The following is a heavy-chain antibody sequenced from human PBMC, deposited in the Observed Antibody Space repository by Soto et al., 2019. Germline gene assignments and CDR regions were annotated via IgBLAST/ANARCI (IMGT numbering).Heavy chain of an antibody. V-gene: IGHV3-49*04. CDR3: TRYYYESSGYYVY. Sequence: PGGSLSLACTGSGFNFANYALTWVRQAPGKGLEWVGFIRGETNGGTADYAASLKGRITISRDDSKSIAYLEINSLQTEDTAVYYCTRYYYESSGYYVYWGQGTLVTVSS. D-gene: IGHD3-22*01. CDR2: IRGETNGGTA. CDR1: GFNFANYA. J-gene: IGHJ4*02.